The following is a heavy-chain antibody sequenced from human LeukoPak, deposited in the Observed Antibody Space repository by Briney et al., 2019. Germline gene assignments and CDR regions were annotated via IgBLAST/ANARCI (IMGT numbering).Heavy chain of an antibody. V-gene: IGHV1-69*13. Sequence: SVKVSCKASGYTFTSYGISWVRQAPGQGLEWMGGIIPIFGTANYAQKFQGRITITADVSTSTAYMELSSLRSGDTAVYYCASVGSGSYPFDYWGQGTLVTVSS. D-gene: IGHD3-10*01. J-gene: IGHJ4*02. CDR2: IIPIFGTA. CDR1: GYTFTSYG. CDR3: ASVGSGSYPFDY.